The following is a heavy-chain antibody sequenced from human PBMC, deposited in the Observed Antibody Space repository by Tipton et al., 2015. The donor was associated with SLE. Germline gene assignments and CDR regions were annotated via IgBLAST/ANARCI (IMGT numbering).Heavy chain of an antibody. D-gene: IGHD6-19*01. J-gene: IGHJ4*02. CDR1: GGSFSGYY. Sequence: TLSLTCAVYGGSFSGYYWSWIRQPPGKGLEWIGEINHSGSTNYNPSLKSRVTISVDTSKNQFSLKLSSVTAADTAVYYCAMGRQWLAGYYFDYWGQGTLVTVSS. CDR3: AMGRQWLAGYYFDY. V-gene: IGHV4-34*01. CDR2: INHSGST.